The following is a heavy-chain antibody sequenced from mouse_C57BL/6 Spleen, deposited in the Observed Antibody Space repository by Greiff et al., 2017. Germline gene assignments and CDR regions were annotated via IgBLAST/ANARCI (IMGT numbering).Heavy chain of an antibody. J-gene: IGHJ4*01. V-gene: IGHV10-1*01. CDR3: VRDVYYAMDY. CDR1: GFSFNTYA. CDR2: IRSKSNNYAT. Sequence: EVMLVESGGGLVQPKGSLKLSCAASGFSFNTYAMNWVRQAPGKGLEWVARIRSKSNNYATYYADSVKDRFTISRDDSESMLYLQMNNLKTEDTAMYYCVRDVYYAMDYWGQGTSVTVSS.